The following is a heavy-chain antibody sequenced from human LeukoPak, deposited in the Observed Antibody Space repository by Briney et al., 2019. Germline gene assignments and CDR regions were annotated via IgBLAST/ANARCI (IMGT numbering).Heavy chain of an antibody. CDR3: ARAIEAYNWNYVHAFDI. D-gene: IGHD1-7*01. CDR2: IYYSGST. J-gene: IGHJ3*02. Sequence: SETLSLTCTVSGGSISSSSYYWGWIRQPPGKGLEWIGSIYYSGSTYYNPSLKSRVTISVDTSKNQFSLKLSSVTAADTAAYYCARAIEAYNWNYVHAFDIWGQGTMVTVSS. V-gene: IGHV4-39*07. CDR1: GGSISSSSYY.